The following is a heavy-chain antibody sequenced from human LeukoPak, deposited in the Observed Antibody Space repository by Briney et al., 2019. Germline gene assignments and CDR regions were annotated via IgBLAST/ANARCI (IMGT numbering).Heavy chain of an antibody. J-gene: IGHJ4*02. CDR2: ISGNGGST. V-gene: IGHV3-23*01. D-gene: IGHD3-10*01. CDR3: AKELGFYFGSGSYIDY. Sequence: GGSLRLSCAASGFTFDDYAMHWVRQAPGKGLEWVSVISGNGGSTYSADSVKGRFTISRDNSKNTLFLQMDSLRADDTAVYYCAKELGFYFGSGSYIDYWGQGTLVTVSS. CDR1: GFTFDDYA.